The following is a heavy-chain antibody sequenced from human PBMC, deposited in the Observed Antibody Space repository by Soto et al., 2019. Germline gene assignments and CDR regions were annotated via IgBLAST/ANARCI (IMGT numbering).Heavy chain of an antibody. CDR2: IIHTGST. V-gene: IGHV4-34*12. CDR1: GGSFSGYS. J-gene: IGHJ4*02. Sequence: SETLSLTCAVYGGSFSGYSWTWIRQPPGTGLEWIGEIIHTGSTNYNPSLKSRVTISVDTSKNQFSLKLTSVTAADTAVYYCARDKITGLFDYWGQGTLVTVSS. D-gene: IGHD2-8*02. CDR3: ARDKITGLFDY.